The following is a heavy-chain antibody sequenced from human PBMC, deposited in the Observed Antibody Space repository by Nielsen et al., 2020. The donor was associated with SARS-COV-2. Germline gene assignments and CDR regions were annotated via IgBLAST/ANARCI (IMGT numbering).Heavy chain of an antibody. CDR3: VRHSWGAEDYGMDV. J-gene: IGHJ6*02. CDR1: GYIFTDFW. Sequence: GESLKISCKGSGYIFTDFWIAWVRQMPGEGLEWMGRIAPSGSYIDYSPSFEGHVTMSIDKSKRTAYLQWGGLRASDSARYYCVRHSWGAEDYGMDVWGQGTTVTVSS. CDR2: IAPSGSYI. V-gene: IGHV5-10-1*01. D-gene: IGHD2-15*01.